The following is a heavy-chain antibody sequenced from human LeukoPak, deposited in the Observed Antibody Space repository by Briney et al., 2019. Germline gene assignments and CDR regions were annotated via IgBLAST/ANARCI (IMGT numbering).Heavy chain of an antibody. Sequence: GGSLRLSCAASGFTFSSYAMSWVRQAPGKGLEWVSAISGSGGSTYYADSVKGRFTISRDNSKNTLYLQMNSLRAEDTAVYYCASRNYYDSSGYYYYYFDYWGQGILVTVSS. J-gene: IGHJ4*02. V-gene: IGHV3-23*01. CDR3: ASRNYYDSSGYYYYYFDY. D-gene: IGHD3-22*01. CDR1: GFTFSSYA. CDR2: ISGSGGST.